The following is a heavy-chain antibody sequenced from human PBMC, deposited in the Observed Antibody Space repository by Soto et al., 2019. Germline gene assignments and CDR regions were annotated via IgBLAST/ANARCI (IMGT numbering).Heavy chain of an antibody. CDR2: IYYSGST. CDR1: GGSISSYY. J-gene: IGHJ4*02. V-gene: IGHV4-59*01. CDR3: ARADGYNSALDD. D-gene: IGHD5-12*01. Sequence: PSETLSLTCTVSGGSISSYYWSWIRQPPGKGLEWIGYIYYSGSTNYNPSLKSRVTISVDTSKNQFSLKLSSVTAADTAVYYCARADGYNSALDDWGQGTRVTVSS.